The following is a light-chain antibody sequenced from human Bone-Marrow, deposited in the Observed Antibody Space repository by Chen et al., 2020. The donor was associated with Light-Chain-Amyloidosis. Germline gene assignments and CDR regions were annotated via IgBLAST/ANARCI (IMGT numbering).Light chain of an antibody. CDR3: QVWDRSSDRPV. CDR1: NIGSTS. V-gene: IGLV3-21*02. J-gene: IGLJ3*02. Sequence: SYVLTQPSSVSVAPGQTATIACGGNNIGSTSVHWYQQTPGQAPLLVVYDDSDRPSGIPERLSGSNSGNTATLTIRRVEAGAEADYYCQVWDRSSDRPVFGGGTKLTVL. CDR2: DDS.